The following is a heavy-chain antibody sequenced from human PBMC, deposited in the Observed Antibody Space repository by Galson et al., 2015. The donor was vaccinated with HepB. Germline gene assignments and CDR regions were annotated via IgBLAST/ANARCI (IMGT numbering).Heavy chain of an antibody. Sequence: SLRLSCAASGFTFDDYAMHWVRQAPGKGLEWVSGISLNSGSIGYADSVKGRFTISRDNAKNSLYLQMNSLRAEDTALYYCAKDDYSSSWYYFDYWGQGTLVTVSS. V-gene: IGHV3-9*01. CDR2: ISLNSGSI. CDR1: GFTFDDYA. CDR3: AKDDYSSSWYYFDY. D-gene: IGHD6-13*01. J-gene: IGHJ4*02.